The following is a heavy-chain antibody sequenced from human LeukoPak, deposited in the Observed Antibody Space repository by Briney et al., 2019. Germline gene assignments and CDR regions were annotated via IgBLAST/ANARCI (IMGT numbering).Heavy chain of an antibody. D-gene: IGHD2-2*01. CDR1: VYTFTTCY. CDR3: ARDSYCSSSSCYPYYYYYGMDV. V-gene: IGHV1-2*02. J-gene: IGHJ6*02. CDR2: INPNSSAT. Sequence: ASVAVSFMSAVYTFTTCYIHWVRQAPGQGVEWIGWINPNSSATNYAQEFQGRVTMTSDTSITTAYMELSRLRSDDTAVYYCARDSYCSSSSCYPYYYYYGMDVWGQGTTVTVSS.